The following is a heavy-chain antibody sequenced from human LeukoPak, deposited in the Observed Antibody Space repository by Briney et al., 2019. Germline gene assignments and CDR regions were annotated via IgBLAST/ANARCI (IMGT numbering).Heavy chain of an antibody. J-gene: IGHJ4*02. V-gene: IGHV1-69*13. CDR2: IIPIFGTA. CDR1: GYTFTSYG. Sequence: SVKVSCKASGYTFTSYGISWVRQAPGQGLEWMGGIIPIFGTANYAQKFQGRVTITADESTSTAYMELSSQRSEDTAVYYCATHYDSSGYYFDYWGQGTLVTVSS. CDR3: ATHYDSSGYYFDY. D-gene: IGHD3-22*01.